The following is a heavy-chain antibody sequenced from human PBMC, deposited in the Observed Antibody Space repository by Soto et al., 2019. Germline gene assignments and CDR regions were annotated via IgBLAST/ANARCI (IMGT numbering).Heavy chain of an antibody. V-gene: IGHV4-59*08. Sequence: SETLSLPSTVSAGSLTPCERILIRQPPGKGLEWIGFVYYTGIARYNPSLKSRVTISVDTSKNQFSLKLTSVTAADTAIYYCARRIVSTETFDYWGQGTLVTVS. CDR1: AGSLTPCE. D-gene: IGHD5-12*01. CDR3: ARRIVSTETFDY. J-gene: IGHJ4*02. CDR2: VYYTGIA.